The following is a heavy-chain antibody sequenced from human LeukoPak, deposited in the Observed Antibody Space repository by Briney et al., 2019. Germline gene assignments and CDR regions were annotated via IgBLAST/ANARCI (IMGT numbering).Heavy chain of an antibody. D-gene: IGHD3-22*01. Sequence: GASVKVSCKASGYTFTGYYMHWVRQAPGQGLEWMGRINPNSGGTNYAQKFQGRVTMTRDTSISTAYMELSRLRSDDTAVYYCAGSTYYYDSSGYRYFDYWGQGTLVTVSS. CDR1: GYTFTGYY. J-gene: IGHJ4*02. CDR3: AGSTYYYDSSGYRYFDY. CDR2: INPNSGGT. V-gene: IGHV1-2*06.